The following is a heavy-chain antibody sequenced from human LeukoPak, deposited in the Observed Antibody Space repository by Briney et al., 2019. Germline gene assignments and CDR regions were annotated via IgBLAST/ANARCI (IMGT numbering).Heavy chain of an antibody. D-gene: IGHD3-9*01. J-gene: IGHJ4*02. CDR3: ARGSPYYDILTGYEAGGNDY. Sequence: PSETLSLTCAVYGGSFSGYYWSWIRQPPGKGLEWIGEINHSGSTNYNPSLKSRVTISVDTSKNQFSLKLSSVTAADTAVYYCARGSPYYDILTGYEAGGNDYWGQGTLVTVSP. CDR2: INHSGST. V-gene: IGHV4-34*01. CDR1: GGSFSGYY.